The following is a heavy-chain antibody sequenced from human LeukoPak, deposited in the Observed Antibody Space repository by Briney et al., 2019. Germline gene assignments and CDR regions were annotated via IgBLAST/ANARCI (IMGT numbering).Heavy chain of an antibody. Sequence: GGSLRLSCAAPGFTFSTYAMSWVRQAPGKGLGWVSAISGSGGRTKYADSVKGRFTISRDNSKNTLYLQMNSLRAEDTAIYYCAKGGANTMPPSLFGYWGQGTLVTVSS. CDR1: GFTFSTYA. CDR3: AKGGANTMPPSLFGY. V-gene: IGHV3-23*01. CDR2: ISGSGGRT. D-gene: IGHD2-2*01. J-gene: IGHJ4*02.